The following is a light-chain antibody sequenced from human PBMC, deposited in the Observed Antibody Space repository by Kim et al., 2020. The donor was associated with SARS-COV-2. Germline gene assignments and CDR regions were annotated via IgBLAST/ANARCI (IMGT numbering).Light chain of an antibody. Sequence: IQLTQSPSSLSASVGDRVTITCRASQGISSYLAWYQQKPGKAPKLLIYAASTLQNGVPSRFSGSGSGTHFTLTVSSLQPEDFATYYCQQFNSYPTFGQGTKLEI. V-gene: IGKV1-9*01. CDR3: QQFNSYPT. J-gene: IGKJ2*01. CDR2: AAS. CDR1: QGISSY.